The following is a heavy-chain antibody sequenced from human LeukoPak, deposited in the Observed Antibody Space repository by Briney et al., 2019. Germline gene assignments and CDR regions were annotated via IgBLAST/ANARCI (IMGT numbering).Heavy chain of an antibody. CDR3: ARHVGLAGTSSRWFDP. J-gene: IGHJ5*02. Sequence: GESLKISCTGSGYSFTSYWISWVRQMPGKGLEWMGRINPSDSYTNYSPSFQGHVTISADKSISTAYLQWSSLKASDTAMYYCARHVGLAGTSSRWFDPWGQGSLVTVSS. V-gene: IGHV5-10-1*01. CDR1: GYSFTSYW. CDR2: INPSDSYT. D-gene: IGHD3/OR15-3a*01.